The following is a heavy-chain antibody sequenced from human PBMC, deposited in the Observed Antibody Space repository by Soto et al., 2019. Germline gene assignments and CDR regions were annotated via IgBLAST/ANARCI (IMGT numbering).Heavy chain of an antibody. Sequence: QVQLVQSGAEVKKPGASVKVSCKASGYTFTSYAMHWVRQAPGQRLEWMGWINAGNGNTKYPQKFQGRVTITRDTTSSTAYMELSSLRSEDTAVYYCARTSGYYFFDYWGQGNLVTVSS. CDR3: ARTSGYYFFDY. D-gene: IGHD3-3*01. J-gene: IGHJ4*02. V-gene: IGHV1-3*01. CDR2: INAGNGNT. CDR1: GYTFTSYA.